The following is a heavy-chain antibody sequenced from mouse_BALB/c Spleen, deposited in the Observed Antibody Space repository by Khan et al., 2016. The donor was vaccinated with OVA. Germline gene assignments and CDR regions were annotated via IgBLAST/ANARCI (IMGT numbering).Heavy chain of an antibody. J-gene: IGHJ2*01. D-gene: IGHD3-2*02. CDR1: GYIFTSYW. Sequence: QVHVKQSGAELVRPGASVKLSCKTSGYIFTSYWIHWVKQRSGQGLEWIARIYPGTDNTYYNEKLKDKATVTADKSSSTAYMQLSSLKYEDSAVYFCAREEALYYFDYWGQGTTLTVSS. CDR2: IYPGTDNT. V-gene: IGHV1S132*01. CDR3: AREEALYYFDY.